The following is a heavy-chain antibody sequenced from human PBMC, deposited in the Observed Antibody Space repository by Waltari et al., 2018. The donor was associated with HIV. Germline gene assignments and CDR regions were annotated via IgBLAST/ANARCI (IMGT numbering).Heavy chain of an antibody. CDR2: ISSSSSYI. Sequence: EVQLVESGGGLVKPGGSLRLSCAASGFTFSSYSMNWVRQAPGKGLEWVSSISSSSSYIYYADSVKGRFTISRDNAKNSLYLQMNSLRAEDTAVYYCARDKNPYDSSGYHYYYYGMDVWGQGTTVTVSS. CDR3: ARDKNPYDSSGYHYYYYGMDV. CDR1: GFTFSSYS. V-gene: IGHV3-21*01. J-gene: IGHJ6*02. D-gene: IGHD3-22*01.